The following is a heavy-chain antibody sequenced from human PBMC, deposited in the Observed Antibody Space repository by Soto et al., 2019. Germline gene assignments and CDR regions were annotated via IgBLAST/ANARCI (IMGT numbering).Heavy chain of an antibody. CDR1: GFSFNDYY. CDR3: AKVGRHYDILTGYRDYYGMDV. V-gene: IGHV3-11*06. CDR2: ISGNSGDT. J-gene: IGHJ6*02. D-gene: IGHD3-9*01. Sequence: GGSLRLSCAASGFSFNDYYMSWIRQAPGKGLEWISYISGNSGDTNYADSVKGRFTISRDNSKNTLYLQMNSLRAEDTAVYNCAKVGRHYDILTGYRDYYGMDVWGQGTTVTVS.